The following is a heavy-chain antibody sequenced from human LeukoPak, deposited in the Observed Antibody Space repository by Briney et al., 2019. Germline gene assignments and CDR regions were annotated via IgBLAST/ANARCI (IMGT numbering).Heavy chain of an antibody. J-gene: IGHJ4*02. Sequence: PSETLSLTCAVYGGSFSGYYWGWIRQPPGKGLEWIGEIIHSGSTNYNPSLKSRVTISVDTSKNQLSLKLNSVTAADTAVYYCAITMIRGIIIDFEYWGQGTLVTVSS. V-gene: IGHV4-34*12. CDR2: IIHSGST. CDR3: AITMIRGIIIDFEY. CDR1: GGSFSGYY. D-gene: IGHD3-10*01.